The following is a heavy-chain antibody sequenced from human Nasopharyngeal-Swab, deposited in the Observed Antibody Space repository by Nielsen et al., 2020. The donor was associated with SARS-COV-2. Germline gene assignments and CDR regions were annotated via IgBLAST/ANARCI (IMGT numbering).Heavy chain of an antibody. Sequence: GESLKISCEASGLRFNVYSFHWVRQAPGKGLEWVAVISYDGSNKYYADSVKGRFTISRDNSKNTLYLQMNSLRAEDTAVYYCARGGPDYGDYDGFDPWGQGTLVTVSS. CDR1: GLRFNVYS. CDR2: ISYDGSNK. J-gene: IGHJ5*02. CDR3: ARGGPDYGDYDGFDP. D-gene: IGHD4-17*01. V-gene: IGHV3-30-3*01.